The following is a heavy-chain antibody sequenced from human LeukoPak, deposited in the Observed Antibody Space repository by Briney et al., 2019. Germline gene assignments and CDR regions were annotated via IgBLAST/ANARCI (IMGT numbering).Heavy chain of an antibody. CDR2: ISDSGGST. Sequence: PGGSLRLSCAASGFTFNTFAMSWVRRAPGKGLEWVSAISDSGGSTYYADSVKGRFTISRDNSKNTLYLQMNSLRAEDTAVYYCVGHRYSSGWTLYYFDYWGQGTLVTVSS. V-gene: IGHV3-23*01. CDR3: VGHRYSSGWTLYYFDY. D-gene: IGHD6-19*01. J-gene: IGHJ4*02. CDR1: GFTFNTFA.